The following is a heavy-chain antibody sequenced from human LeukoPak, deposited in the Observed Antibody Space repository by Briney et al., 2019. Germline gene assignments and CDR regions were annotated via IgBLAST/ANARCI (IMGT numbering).Heavy chain of an antibody. CDR3: ARGSSGWLFDY. J-gene: IGHJ4*02. Sequence: SETLSLTCAVYGGSLSGYYWSWIRQPPGKGLEWIGEINHSGSTNYNPSLKSRVTISVDMSKNQFSLKLSSVTAADTAVYYCARGSSGWLFDYWGQGTLVTVSS. V-gene: IGHV4-34*01. CDR1: GGSLSGYY. D-gene: IGHD6-19*01. CDR2: INHSGST.